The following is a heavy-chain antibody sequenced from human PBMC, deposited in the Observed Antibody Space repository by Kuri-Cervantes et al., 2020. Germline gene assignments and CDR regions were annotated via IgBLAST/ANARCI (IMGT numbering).Heavy chain of an antibody. D-gene: IGHD1-26*01. CDR3: TSWTLAYSGSYVGAFDI. CDR1: GFTFGDYA. J-gene: IGHJ3*02. Sequence: GESLKISCTASGFTFGDYAMSWVRQAPGKGLEWVGFIRSKAYGGTTEYAASVKGRFTISRDDSKSITYLQMNSLKTEDTAVYYCTSWTLAYSGSYVGAFDIWGQGTMVTVSS. V-gene: IGHV3-49*04. CDR2: IRSKAYGGTT.